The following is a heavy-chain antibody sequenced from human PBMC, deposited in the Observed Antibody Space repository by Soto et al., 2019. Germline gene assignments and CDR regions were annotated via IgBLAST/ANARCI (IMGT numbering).Heavy chain of an antibody. CDR3: ERVPYDTTGYYAF. V-gene: IGHV1-46*01. CDR2: IDPSGGST. CDR1: GFTFTTYY. D-gene: IGHD3-22*01. J-gene: IGHJ4*02. Sequence: QVRLVQSGAEVKKPGASVSISCKTSGFTFTTYYIHWVRQAPGQGLEWMGMIDPSGGSTTYAQKFQGRITMTSDLSTSTVYMELSSQRSEDTAVYYCERVPYDTTGYYAFWGQGTLVTVSS.